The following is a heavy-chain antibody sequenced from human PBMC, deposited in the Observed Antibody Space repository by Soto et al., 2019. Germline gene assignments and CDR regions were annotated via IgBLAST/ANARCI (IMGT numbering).Heavy chain of an antibody. CDR2: IWYDGSNK. V-gene: IGHV3-33*01. Sequence: GGSLRLSCAASGFTFSSYGMHWVRQAPGKGLEWVAVIWYDGSNKYYADSVKGRFTISRDNSKNTLYLQMNSLRAEDTAVYYCARVDWRGYCSGGSCYEYYYYGMDVWGQGTTVTVSS. J-gene: IGHJ6*02. CDR1: GFTFSSYG. D-gene: IGHD2-15*01. CDR3: ARVDWRGYCSGGSCYEYYYYGMDV.